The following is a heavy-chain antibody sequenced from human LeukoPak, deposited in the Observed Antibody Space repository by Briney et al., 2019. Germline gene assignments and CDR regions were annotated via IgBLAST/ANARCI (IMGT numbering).Heavy chain of an antibody. CDR2: ISGSGGST. CDR3: AKLPSEGYCSSTSCYNAYFQH. Sequence: GGSLRLSCAASGFTFSSYAMSWARQAPGKGLEWVSAISGSGGSTYYADSVKGRFTISRDNSKNTLYLQINSLRAEDTAVYYCAKLPSEGYCSSTSCYNAYFQHWGQGTLVTVSS. V-gene: IGHV3-23*01. J-gene: IGHJ1*01. CDR1: GFTFSSYA. D-gene: IGHD2-2*02.